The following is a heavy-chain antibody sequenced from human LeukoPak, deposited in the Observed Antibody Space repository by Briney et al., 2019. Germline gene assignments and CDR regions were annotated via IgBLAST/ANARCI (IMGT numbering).Heavy chain of an antibody. Sequence: NSGGSLRPSCAASGFTFSSYSMNWVRQAPGKGLEWVSSISSSSSYIYYADSVKGRFTISRDNAKNSLYLQMNSLRAEDTAVYYCARVEGLEYDSSGYYYTFDYWGQGTLVTVSS. CDR3: ARVEGLEYDSSGYYYTFDY. V-gene: IGHV3-21*01. D-gene: IGHD3-22*01. CDR2: ISSSSSYI. CDR1: GFTFSSYS. J-gene: IGHJ4*02.